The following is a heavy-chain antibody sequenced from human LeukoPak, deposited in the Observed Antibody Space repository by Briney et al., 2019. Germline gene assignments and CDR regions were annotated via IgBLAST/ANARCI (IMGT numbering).Heavy chain of an antibody. CDR1: GGTFSSYA. CDR2: IIPISGTA. CDR3: ARTAASSGWYLDYYYGMDV. V-gene: IGHV1-69*13. Sequence: ASVKVSCKASGGTFSSYAISWVRQAPGQGLEWMGGIIPISGTANYAQKFQGRVTITADESTSTAYMELSSLRSEDTAVYYCARTAASSGWYLDYYYGMDVWGQGTTVTVSS. J-gene: IGHJ6*02. D-gene: IGHD6-19*01.